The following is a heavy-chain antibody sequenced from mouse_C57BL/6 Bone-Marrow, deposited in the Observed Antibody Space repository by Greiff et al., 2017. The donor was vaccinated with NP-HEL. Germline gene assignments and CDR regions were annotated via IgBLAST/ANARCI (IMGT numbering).Heavy chain of an antibody. J-gene: IGHJ2*01. Sequence: QVQLQQSGAELAKPGASVKLSCKASGYTFTSYWMHWVKQRPGQGLEWIGYINPSSGYTKYNQKFKDKATLTADKSSSTAYMQLSSLTYDDSAVDDCARYEYGTFDYWGQGTTLTVSS. CDR3: ARYEYGTFDY. D-gene: IGHD2-1*01. CDR2: INPSSGYT. CDR1: GYTFTSYW. V-gene: IGHV1-7*01.